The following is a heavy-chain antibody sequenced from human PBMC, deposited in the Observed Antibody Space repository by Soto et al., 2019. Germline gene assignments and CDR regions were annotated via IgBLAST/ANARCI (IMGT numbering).Heavy chain of an antibody. Sequence: GESLKISCKGSGDSFSNYWIAWVRQMPGKGLEWMGIIYPGDSDTRYSPSFQGQVTISADKSINTVYLQWSSLKASDTAMYYCARRLGYDILTGFDYWGQGTLVTVSS. J-gene: IGHJ4*02. V-gene: IGHV5-51*01. CDR2: IYPGDSDT. D-gene: IGHD3-9*01. CDR3: ARRLGYDILTGFDY. CDR1: GDSFSNYW.